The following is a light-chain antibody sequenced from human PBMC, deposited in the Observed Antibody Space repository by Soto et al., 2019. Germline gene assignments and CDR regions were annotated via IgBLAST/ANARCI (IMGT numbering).Light chain of an antibody. Sequence: QSVLTQPPSASGTPGQGVTISCSGSSSNIGSNYVYWYQQLPGTAPKLLIYSNNQRPSGVPDRFSGSKSGTSASLAISGLRSEDEADYYCAAWDDSLSGWVFGGGTKLTVL. J-gene: IGLJ3*02. CDR3: AAWDDSLSGWV. CDR1: SSNIGSNY. CDR2: SNN. V-gene: IGLV1-47*02.